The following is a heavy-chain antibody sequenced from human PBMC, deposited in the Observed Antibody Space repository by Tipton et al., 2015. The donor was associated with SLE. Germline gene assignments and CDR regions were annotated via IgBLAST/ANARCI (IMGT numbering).Heavy chain of an antibody. V-gene: IGHV4-39*01. D-gene: IGHD3-22*01. Sequence: TLSLTCTVSGDSISSHSYYWGWIRQPPGKGLEWIGSIYYSGSTYYNPSLKTRVTISVDASKNQFSLNLSSVTAADTAVYYCARQGSSGFYYEFGYWGQGTLVTVSS. CDR2: IYYSGST. J-gene: IGHJ4*02. CDR3: ARQGSSGFYYEFGY. CDR1: GDSISSHSYY.